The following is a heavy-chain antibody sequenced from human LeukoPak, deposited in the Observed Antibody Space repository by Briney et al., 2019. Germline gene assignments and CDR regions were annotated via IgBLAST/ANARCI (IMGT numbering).Heavy chain of an antibody. D-gene: IGHD3-22*01. V-gene: IGHV1-2*06. J-gene: IGHJ4*02. CDR3: AFYCDSTSYWVNLDY. CDR1: GYTFTGYY. CDR2: INPNSGGT. Sequence: GASVKVSCKASGYTFTGYYMHWVRQAPGQGLEWMGRINPNSGGTNYAQKFQGRVTMTRDTSISTAYMELSRLRSDDTAVYYCAFYCDSTSYWVNLDYWGQGTLVTVSS.